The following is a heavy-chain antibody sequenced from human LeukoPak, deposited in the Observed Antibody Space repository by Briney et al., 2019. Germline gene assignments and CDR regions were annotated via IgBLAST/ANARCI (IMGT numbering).Heavy chain of an antibody. Sequence: ASVKLSCKASGYTFTSYGISWVRQAPGQGLGWMGWISAYNGNTNYAQNLQGRVTMTTDTSTNTAYVELRSLRSDDTAVYYCARVGAYCTSISCFDYWGQGTLVTVSS. V-gene: IGHV1-18*01. CDR2: ISAYNGNT. J-gene: IGHJ4*02. D-gene: IGHD2-2*01. CDR1: GYTFTSYG. CDR3: ARVGAYCTSISCFDY.